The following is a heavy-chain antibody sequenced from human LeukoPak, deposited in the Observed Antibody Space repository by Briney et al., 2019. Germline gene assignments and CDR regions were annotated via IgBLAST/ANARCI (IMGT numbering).Heavy chain of an antibody. J-gene: IGHJ4*02. CDR2: IYHTGST. CDR1: GGSVSDYY. Sequence: PSETLSLTCTISGGSVSDYYWSWIRQSPGKGLEWIGYIYHTGSTSYSPSLKSRVTISADTSQNQFSLKLSSVTAADTAVYYCARDSSLLEWLFSYYFDYWGQGTLVTVSS. D-gene: IGHD3-3*01. CDR3: ARDSSLLEWLFSYYFDY. V-gene: IGHV4-59*02.